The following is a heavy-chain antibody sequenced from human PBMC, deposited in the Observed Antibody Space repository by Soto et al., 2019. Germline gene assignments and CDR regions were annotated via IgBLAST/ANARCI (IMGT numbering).Heavy chain of an antibody. V-gene: IGHV4-59*08. CDR1: GDSISSYY. CDR2: IYYSGST. J-gene: IGHJ6*02. D-gene: IGHD2-2*01. Sequence: SETLSLTCSVSGDSISSYYWSWIRQPPGKGLEWIGYIYYSGSTNYNPSLKSRVTISVDTSKNQFSLKLSSVTAADTAVYYCARLGGYCSTTGCYGYYAMDVWGQGTTVTVSS. CDR3: ARLGGYCSTTGCYGYYAMDV.